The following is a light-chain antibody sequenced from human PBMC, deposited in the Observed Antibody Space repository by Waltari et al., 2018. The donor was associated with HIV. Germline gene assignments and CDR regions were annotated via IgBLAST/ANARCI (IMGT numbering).Light chain of an antibody. Sequence: QSALTQPASVSGSPGQSITISCTGSSSDVGSYKHVSWYQQHPGKAPRLIIYEVSKRPSGVSNRYSASKSGKTASLTVSGLQSEDEADYYCAAWDDSLNAPVFGGGTKLTVL. J-gene: IGLJ3*02. CDR2: EVS. CDR3: AAWDDSLNAPV. CDR1: SSDVGSYKH. V-gene: IGLV2-23*02.